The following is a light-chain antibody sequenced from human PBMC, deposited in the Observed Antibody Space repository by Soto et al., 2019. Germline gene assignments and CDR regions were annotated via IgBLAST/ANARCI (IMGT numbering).Light chain of an antibody. CDR2: VNSDGSH. J-gene: IGLJ2*01. Sequence: QLVLTQSPSASASLGASVKLTCTLSSRHNTNAIAWHQQQLKKGPRFLMKVNSDGSHFKGDGIPDRFSGSSSGAERYLTISSLQSEDEADYYCQAWATGIHIFGGGTKLTVL. CDR3: QAWATGIHI. V-gene: IGLV4-69*01. CDR1: SRHNTNA.